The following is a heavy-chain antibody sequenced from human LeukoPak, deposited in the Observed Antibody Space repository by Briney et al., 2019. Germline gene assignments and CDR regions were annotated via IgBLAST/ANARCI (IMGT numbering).Heavy chain of an antibody. CDR2: ISAYNGNT. CDR3: ATGPKHVLRYFDWSIKFDY. Sequence: ASVKVSCKASGYTFTSYGISWVRQAPGQGLEWMGWISAYNGNTNYAQKFQGRVTMTEDTSTDTAYMELSSLRSEDTAVYYCATGPKHVLRYFDWSIKFDYWGQGTLVTVSS. D-gene: IGHD3-9*01. J-gene: IGHJ4*02. V-gene: IGHV1-18*01. CDR1: GYTFTSYG.